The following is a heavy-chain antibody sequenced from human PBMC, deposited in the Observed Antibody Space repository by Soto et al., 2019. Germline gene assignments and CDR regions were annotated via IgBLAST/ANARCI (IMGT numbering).Heavy chain of an antibody. D-gene: IGHD3-22*01. V-gene: IGHV4-31*03. CDR3: ASSRGDLYYDSSGYYPY. J-gene: IGHJ4*02. Sequence: SETLSLTCTVSGGSISSGGYYWSWIRQHPGKGLEWIGYIYYSGSTYYNPSLKSRVTISVDTSKNQFSLKLSSVTAADTAAYYCASSRGDLYYDSSGYYPYWGQGTLVTVSS. CDR2: IYYSGST. CDR1: GGSISSGGYY.